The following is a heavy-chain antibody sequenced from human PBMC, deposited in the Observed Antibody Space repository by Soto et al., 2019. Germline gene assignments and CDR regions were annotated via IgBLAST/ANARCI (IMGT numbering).Heavy chain of an antibody. J-gene: IGHJ6*02. CDR3: ARYQSTVTTRSYYDGMDV. V-gene: IGHV1-18*04. CDR1: GYTFINYG. Sequence: PSVKVSCKASGYTFINYGINWVRQAPGQGLEWMGWISAYSGNTFFAQNVQGRVTLTTDTFTSTAYMEVRSLRSDDTAVFYCARYQSTVTTRSYYDGMDVWGQGTTVTVSS. D-gene: IGHD4-4*01. CDR2: ISAYSGNT.